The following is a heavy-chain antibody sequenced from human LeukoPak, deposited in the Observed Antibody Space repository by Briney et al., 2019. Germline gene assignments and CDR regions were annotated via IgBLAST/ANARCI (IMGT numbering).Heavy chain of an antibody. CDR1: GYSFTSYW. CDR3: ATSAASPYYYMDV. D-gene: IGHD6-13*01. V-gene: IGHV5-51*01. J-gene: IGHJ6*03. CDR2: IYPGDSDT. Sequence: PGGSLRLSCTGSGYSFTSYWIGWVRQMPGKGLEWMGIIYPGDSDTRYSPSFQGQVTISADKSISTAYLQWSSLKASDTAMYYCATSAASPYYYMDVWGKGTTVTVSS.